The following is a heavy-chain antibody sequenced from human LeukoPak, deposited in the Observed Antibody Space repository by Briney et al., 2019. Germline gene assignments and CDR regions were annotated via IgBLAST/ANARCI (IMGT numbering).Heavy chain of an antibody. Sequence: SETLSLTCAVSGGSISSSNWWSWVRQPPGKGLEWIGEIYHSGSTNYNPSLKSRVTISVDKSKNQFSLKLSSVTAADTAVYYCARASYYSGGSCYSTPFDYWGQGTLVTVSS. J-gene: IGHJ4*02. V-gene: IGHV4-4*02. CDR3: ARASYYSGGSCYSTPFDY. CDR1: GGSISSSNW. CDR2: IYHSGST. D-gene: IGHD2-15*01.